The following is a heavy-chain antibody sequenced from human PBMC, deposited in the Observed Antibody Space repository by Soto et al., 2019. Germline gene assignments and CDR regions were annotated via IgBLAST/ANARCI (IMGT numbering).Heavy chain of an antibody. Sequence: QVQLQESGPGLVQPSKTLSLTCTVSGGSISSYYWSWVRQPPGKELQYIGYIYYSGSTNYNPSLKGRVTIANETPPNQLSLALSSVPAAAPAVYYCARGWWEREGYVMDAWGQGTTVTVSS. CDR3: ARGWWEREGYVMDA. J-gene: IGHJ6*02. CDR1: GGSISSYY. V-gene: IGHV4-59*08. D-gene: IGHD1-26*01. CDR2: IYYSGST.